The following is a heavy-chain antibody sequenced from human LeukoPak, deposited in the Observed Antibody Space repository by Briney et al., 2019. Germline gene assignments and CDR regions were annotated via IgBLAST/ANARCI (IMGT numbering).Heavy chain of an antibody. V-gene: IGHV1-69*05. CDR1: GGTFNSYA. CDR2: IIPIFGTT. D-gene: IGHD6-6*01. CDR3: ARGFQAYSSSSAELDY. J-gene: IGHJ4*02. Sequence: SVKVSCKASGGTFNSYAISWVRQAPGQGLEWMGGIIPIFGTTNYAQKFQGRVTITTDESTSTAYMELSSLRSEDTAVYYCARGFQAYSSSSAELDYWGQGTLVTVSS.